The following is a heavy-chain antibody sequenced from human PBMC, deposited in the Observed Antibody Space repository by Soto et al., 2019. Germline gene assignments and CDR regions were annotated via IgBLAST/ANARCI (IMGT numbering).Heavy chain of an antibody. V-gene: IGHV1-69*13. J-gene: IGHJ5*02. CDR3: ARGGDTYSSPGGYWFDP. CDR1: GGTFSSYA. CDR2: IIPIFGTA. Sequence: ASVKVSCKASGGTFSSYAISWVRQAPGQGLEWMGGIIPIFGTANYAQKFQGRVTITADESTSTAYMELSSLRSEDTAVYYCARGGDTYSSPGGYWFDPWGQGTLVTVSS. D-gene: IGHD6-13*01.